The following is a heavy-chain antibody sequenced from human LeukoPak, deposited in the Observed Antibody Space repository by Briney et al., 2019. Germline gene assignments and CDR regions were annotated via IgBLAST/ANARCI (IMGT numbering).Heavy chain of an antibody. Sequence: LRLSCAASGFTFSSYWMSWVRQAPGKGLEWIGSIYYSGSTNYNPSLKSRVTISVDTSKNQFSLKLSSVTAADTAVYYCARAAAAGTGWYFDLWGRGTLVTVSS. D-gene: IGHD6-13*01. CDR1: GFTFSSYW. V-gene: IGHV4-59*01. J-gene: IGHJ2*01. CDR2: IYYSGST. CDR3: ARAAAAGTGWYFDL.